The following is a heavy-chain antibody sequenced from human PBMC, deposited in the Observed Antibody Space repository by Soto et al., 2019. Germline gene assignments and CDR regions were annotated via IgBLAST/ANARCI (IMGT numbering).Heavy chain of an antibody. CDR1: GGTFGRYT. V-gene: IGHV1-69*16. CDR2: ILPVLGNT. J-gene: IGHJ5*02. Sequence: QVQLVQSGPQVKKPGSSVKVSCTASGGTFGRYTISWVRQAPGQGLEWMGGILPVLGNTNVAQRFQDRLTFTADESTRTAYLELSSLRPEDTAVYYCARGYVVLTGTNAPVAPWGQGILVTVSS. D-gene: IGHD3-9*01. CDR3: ARGYVVLTGTNAPVAP.